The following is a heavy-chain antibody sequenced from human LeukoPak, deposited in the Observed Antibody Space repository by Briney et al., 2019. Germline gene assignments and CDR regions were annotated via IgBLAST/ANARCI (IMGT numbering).Heavy chain of an antibody. J-gene: IGHJ4*02. CDR2: IKGDERAK. Sequence: GGSVRLACAGSGFTFRTDWVAWVRQAPGKGLEWVANIKGDERAKHQADCGKGRFTISRDNAQSSLFLQMNSLRGEDTAVYYCARDVGGSLDYWGQGTLVTVSS. V-gene: IGHV3-7*01. CDR3: ARDVGGSLDY. D-gene: IGHD1-26*01. CDR1: GFTFRTDW.